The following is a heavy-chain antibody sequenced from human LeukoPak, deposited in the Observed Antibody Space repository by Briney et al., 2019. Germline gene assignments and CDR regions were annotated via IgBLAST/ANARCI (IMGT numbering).Heavy chain of an antibody. J-gene: IGHJ1*01. CDR2: INPNSGGT. D-gene: IGHD6-13*01. Sequence: ASVKVSCKASGYTFTGYYMHWVRQAPGQGLEWMGWINPNSGGTNYAQKFQGRVTMTRDTSISTAYMELSRLRTHDTAVYYCARGKQQLAKIFQHWGQGTLVTVSS. CDR1: GYTFTGYY. CDR3: ARGKQQLAKIFQH. V-gene: IGHV1-2*02.